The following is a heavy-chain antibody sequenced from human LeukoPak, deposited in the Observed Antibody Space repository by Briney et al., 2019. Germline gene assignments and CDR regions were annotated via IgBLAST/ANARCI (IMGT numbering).Heavy chain of an antibody. CDR1: GGTFSSYA. Sequence: SVKVSCKASGGTFSSYAISWVRQAPGQGLEWMGRIIPILGIANYAQKFQGRVTITADKSTSTAYMELSSLRSEDTAVYNCAKDQGIAVRHFDYWGQGTLVTVSS. CDR2: IIPILGIA. CDR3: AKDQGIAVRHFDY. D-gene: IGHD6-19*01. J-gene: IGHJ4*02. V-gene: IGHV1-69*04.